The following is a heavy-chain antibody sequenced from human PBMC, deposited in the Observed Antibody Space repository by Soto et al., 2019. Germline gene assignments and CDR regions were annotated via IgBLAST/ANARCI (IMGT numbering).Heavy chain of an antibody. V-gene: IGHV4-59*01. J-gene: IGHJ5*02. Sequence: SETLSLTCTVSGGSIIDYYWSWIRQPPGKGLEWIGYIYYSGTTDYSPSLKSRVTISVDTSKNQFSLKLSSVTAADTAVYYCARYSYGTRYWFDPWGQGTLVTVSS. CDR1: GGSIIDYY. CDR3: ARYSYGTRYWFDP. D-gene: IGHD5-18*01. CDR2: IYYSGTT.